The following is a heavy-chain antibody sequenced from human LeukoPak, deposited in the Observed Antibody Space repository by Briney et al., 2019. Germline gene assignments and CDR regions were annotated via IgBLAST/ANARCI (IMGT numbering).Heavy chain of an antibody. V-gene: IGHV1-24*01. D-gene: IGHD2-15*01. Sequence: GASLKVSCKVSGYTLTELSMHWVRQAPGKGLEWMGGFDPEDGETIYAQKFQGRVTMTEDTSTDTAYMELSSLRSEDTAVYYCATTNLGYCSGGSCYPDVFDYWGQGTLVTVSS. CDR3: ATTNLGYCSGGSCYPDVFDY. J-gene: IGHJ4*02. CDR2: FDPEDGET. CDR1: GYTLTELS.